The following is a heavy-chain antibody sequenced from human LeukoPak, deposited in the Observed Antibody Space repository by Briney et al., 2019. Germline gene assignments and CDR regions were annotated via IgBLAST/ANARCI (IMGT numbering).Heavy chain of an antibody. V-gene: IGHV3-23*01. CDR1: GFTFSSYA. Sequence: GGSLRPSCAASGFTFSSYAMSWVRQAPGKGLEWVSAISGSGGSTYYADSVKGRFTISRDNSKNTLYLQMNSLRAEDTAVYYCANQHYDFWSGTLRANFDYWGQGTLVTVSS. D-gene: IGHD3-3*01. CDR3: ANQHYDFWSGTLRANFDY. J-gene: IGHJ4*02. CDR2: ISGSGGST.